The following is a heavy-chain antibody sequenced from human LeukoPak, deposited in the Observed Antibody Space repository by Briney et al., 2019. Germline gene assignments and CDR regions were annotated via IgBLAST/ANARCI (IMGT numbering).Heavy chain of an antibody. Sequence: GGSLRLSCAASGFTFSSYGMHWVRQAPGKGLEWVAVIWYDGSNKYYADSVKGRFTISRDNSKNTLYLQMNSLRAEDTAVYYCARDLKLATKSLDYWGQGTLVTVSS. D-gene: IGHD6-6*01. J-gene: IGHJ4*02. CDR3: ARDLKLATKSLDY. V-gene: IGHV3-33*01. CDR2: IWYDGSNK. CDR1: GFTFSSYG.